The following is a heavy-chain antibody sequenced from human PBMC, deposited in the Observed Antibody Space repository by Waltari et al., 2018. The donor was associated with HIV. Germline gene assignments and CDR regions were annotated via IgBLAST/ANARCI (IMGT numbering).Heavy chain of an antibody. V-gene: IGHV1-2*02. CDR1: GYTFTGYH. Sequence: QVQLVQSGAEVKKPGASVKVSCKASGYTFTGYHIHWVRQAPGQGLDGKVWINTGSGCTNYAQRFQGRVTMTRDTSLSTTYIELSSLRSDDTAVYYCAREEVRKTYRWGMITFASPSSGMDVWGQGTTVTVSS. CDR2: INTGSGCT. D-gene: IGHD3-16*01. CDR3: AREEVRKTYRWGMITFASPSSGMDV. J-gene: IGHJ6*02.